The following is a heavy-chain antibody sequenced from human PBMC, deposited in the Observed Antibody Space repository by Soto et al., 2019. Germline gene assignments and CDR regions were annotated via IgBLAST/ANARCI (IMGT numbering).Heavy chain of an antibody. CDR3: ARGLFSSGWYSYFDP. CDR2: ISQSGFT. J-gene: IGHJ5*02. D-gene: IGHD6-19*01. CDR1: TESLRVDY. Sequence: PSETLSLTCAVSTESLRVDYWTWIRQSPGKGLEWIGEISQSGFTNYNPSLESRVTLSVDTSKSEFSLHLTSMTAADTALYYCARGLFSSGWYSYFDPWGQGTPVTVSS. V-gene: IGHV4-34*01.